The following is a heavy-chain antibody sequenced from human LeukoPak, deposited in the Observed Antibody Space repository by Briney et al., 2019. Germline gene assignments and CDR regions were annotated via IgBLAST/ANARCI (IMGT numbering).Heavy chain of an antibody. CDR1: GFTFGDYA. D-gene: IGHD3-3*01. J-gene: IGHJ4*02. V-gene: IGHV3-49*04. CDR3: TRDPTLGWYYDFLSGYSTGY. Sequence: GGSLRLSCTASGFTFGDYAMSWVRQAPGKGLEWVGFIRSKAYGGTTEYAASVKGRFTISRDDSKSIAYLQMNSLKTEDTAVYYCTRDPTLGWYYDFLSGYSTGYWGQGTLVTVSS. CDR2: IRSKAYGGTT.